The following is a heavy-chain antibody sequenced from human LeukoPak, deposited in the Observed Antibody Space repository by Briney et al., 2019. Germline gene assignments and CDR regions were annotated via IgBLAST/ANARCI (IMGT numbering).Heavy chain of an antibody. CDR3: AKKIQLWTKLDY. J-gene: IGHJ4*02. CDR2: INGSGGST. V-gene: IGHV3-23*01. D-gene: IGHD5-18*01. CDR1: GFTFSSYA. Sequence: PGGSLRLSCAASGFTFSSYAMSWVRQAPGKGLEWVSTINGSGGSTYYADSVKGRFTISRDNSKNTLYLQMNSLRAEDTAVYYCAKKIQLWTKLDYWGQGTLVTVSS.